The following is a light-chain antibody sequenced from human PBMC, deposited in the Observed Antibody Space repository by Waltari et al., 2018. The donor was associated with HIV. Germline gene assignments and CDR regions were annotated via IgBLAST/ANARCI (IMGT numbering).Light chain of an antibody. V-gene: IGKV3-11*01. CDR2: DAS. CDR1: QSVNTY. J-gene: IGKJ5*01. Sequence: EIVLTQSPATLSLSPGVRATLPCRASQSVNTYLAWYQQKPGQAPRLLIYDASNRATGIPARFSGSGSGTDFTLTISSLEPEDFAVYYCQQRSNWPPEITFGQGTRLEIK. CDR3: QQRSNWPPEIT.